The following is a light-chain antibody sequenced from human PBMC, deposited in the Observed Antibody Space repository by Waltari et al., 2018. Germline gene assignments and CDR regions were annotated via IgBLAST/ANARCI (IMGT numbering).Light chain of an antibody. CDR1: QSVATRS. J-gene: IGKJ3*01. CDR2: GAT. CDR3: LQYESAPLT. V-gene: IGKV3-20*01. Sequence: PPPGEASQSVATRSLTWYQQKPGQAPRLLIYGATTRASGIPDRFSGSGSGTDFTLTIARLEPDDFAVYYCLQYESAPLTFGPGTKVDVK.